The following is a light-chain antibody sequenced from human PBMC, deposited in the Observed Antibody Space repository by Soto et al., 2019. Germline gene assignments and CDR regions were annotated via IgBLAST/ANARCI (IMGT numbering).Light chain of an antibody. J-gene: IGLJ1*01. V-gene: IGLV2-14*01. Sequence: QSALTQPASVPGSLGQSITISCTGTSSDVGDYNYVSWYQQHPDKAPKLMLYEVTTRPSGVSDRFSGSKSGNTASLTISGLQAEDEADYYCSSYTSSSTLLYVFGTGTKVTVL. CDR1: SSDVGDYNY. CDR2: EVT. CDR3: SSYTSSSTLLYV.